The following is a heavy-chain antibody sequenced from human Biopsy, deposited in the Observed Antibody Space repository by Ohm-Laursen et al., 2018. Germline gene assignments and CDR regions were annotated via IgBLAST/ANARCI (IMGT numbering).Heavy chain of an antibody. CDR1: GGSFSGYD. J-gene: IGHJ3*01. D-gene: IGHD4/OR15-4a*01. CDR2: FSHTGTT. Sequence: GTLPLTCAVDGGSFSGYDWTWIRQPPGKGLEWVGEFSHTGTTIYNPSLKSRLTISVDKSKNHFSLRLTSVTAADTATYFWARGPYGDNAGAFDVWGQGTVVTVSS. CDR3: ARGPYGDNAGAFDV. V-gene: IGHV4-34*01.